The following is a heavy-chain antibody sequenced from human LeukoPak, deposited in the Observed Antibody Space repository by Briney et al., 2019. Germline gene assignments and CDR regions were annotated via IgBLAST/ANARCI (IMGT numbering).Heavy chain of an antibody. V-gene: IGHV4-34*01. CDR1: GGSFSGYY. CDR3: AGGKYSYGYLRADAFDI. J-gene: IGHJ3*02. Sequence: PSETLSLTCAVYGGSFSGYYWSWIRQPPGKGLEWIGEINHSGSTNYNPSLKSRVTISVDTSKNQFSLKLSSVTAADTAVYYCAGGKYSYGYLRADAFDIWGQGTLVTVSS. CDR2: INHSGST. D-gene: IGHD5-18*01.